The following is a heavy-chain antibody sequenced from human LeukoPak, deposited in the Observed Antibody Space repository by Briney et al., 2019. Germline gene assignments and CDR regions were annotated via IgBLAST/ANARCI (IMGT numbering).Heavy chain of an antibody. J-gene: IGHJ5*02. CDR1: GFTFSSYG. CDR3: AKDMRSYSSSYNWFDP. Sequence: QPGRSLRLSCAASGFTFSSYGMRWVRQAPGKGLEWVAVIWYDGSNKYYADSVKGRFTISRDNSKNTLYLQMNSLRAEDTAVYYCAKDMRSYSSSYNWFDPWGQGTLVTVSS. D-gene: IGHD6-6*01. V-gene: IGHV3-33*06. CDR2: IWYDGSNK.